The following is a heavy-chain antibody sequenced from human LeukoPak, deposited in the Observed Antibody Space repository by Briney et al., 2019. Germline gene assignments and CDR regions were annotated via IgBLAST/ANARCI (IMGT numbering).Heavy chain of an antibody. D-gene: IGHD1-26*01. CDR1: GGSISSGDYY. Sequence: SETLSLTCTVSGGSISSGDYYWSWIRQPPGKGLEWIRYIYYSGSTYYNPSLKSRVTISVDTSKNQFSLKLSSVTAADTAVYYCARVSGSYYDGYYFDYWGQGTLVTVSS. V-gene: IGHV4-30-4*08. CDR3: ARVSGSYYDGYYFDY. CDR2: IYYSGST. J-gene: IGHJ4*02.